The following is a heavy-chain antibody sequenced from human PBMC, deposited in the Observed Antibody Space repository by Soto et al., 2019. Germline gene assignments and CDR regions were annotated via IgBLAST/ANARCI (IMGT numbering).Heavy chain of an antibody. CDR1: GFTFSNYE. V-gene: IGHV3-48*03. CDR2: ISSGGGTI. Sequence: GGSLRLSCAASGFTFSNYEMNWVRQAPGKGLEWVSYISSGGGTIYYADSVKGRFTISRDNAKSSLYLQMNNLRAEDTAVHYCARGLGYCSGGSCYLYYFDYWGQGALVTVSS. D-gene: IGHD2-15*01. J-gene: IGHJ4*02. CDR3: ARGLGYCSGGSCYLYYFDY.